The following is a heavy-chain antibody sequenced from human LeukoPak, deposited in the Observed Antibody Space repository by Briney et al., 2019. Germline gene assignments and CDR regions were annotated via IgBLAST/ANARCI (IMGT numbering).Heavy chain of an antibody. V-gene: IGHV4-59*01. CDR3: ARTSGMTTVYYYYMDV. CDR1: GGSISSYY. J-gene: IGHJ6*03. CDR2: IHYSGSS. D-gene: IGHD4-11*01. Sequence: PSETLSLTCTVSGGSISSYYWSWIRQPPGKGLEWIGYIHYSGSSNYNPSLKSRVTISVDTSKNQFSLKLTSVTAADTAVYYCARTSGMTTVYYYYMDVWGKGTTVIVSS.